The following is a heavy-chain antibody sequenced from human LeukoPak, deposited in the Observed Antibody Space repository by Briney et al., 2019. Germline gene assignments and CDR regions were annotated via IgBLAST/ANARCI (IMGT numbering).Heavy chain of an antibody. CDR1: GYTFTGYY. V-gene: IGHV1-2*02. CDR2: INPNSGGT. J-gene: IGHJ4*02. CDR3: ARLRLEYSSSSRIPPPPED. D-gene: IGHD6-6*01. Sequence: ASVKVSCKASGYTFTGYYMHWVRQAPGQGLEWMGWINPNSGGTNYAQKFQGRVTMTRDTSISTAYMELSRLRSDDTAVYYCARLRLEYSSSSRIPPPPEDWGQGTLVTVSS.